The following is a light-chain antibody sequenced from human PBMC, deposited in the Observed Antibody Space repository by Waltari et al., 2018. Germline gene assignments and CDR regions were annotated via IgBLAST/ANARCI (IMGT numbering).Light chain of an antibody. CDR3: QQYYTAPYT. CDR1: SILYSSNNKNY. J-gene: IGKJ2*01. CDR2: WAS. Sequence: SILYSSNNKNYLAWYQQKPGQPPNLLIYWASTRESGVPDRFSGSGSGADFTLTISSLQAEDVAVYYCQQYYTAPYTFGQGTKLEIK. V-gene: IGKV4-1*01.